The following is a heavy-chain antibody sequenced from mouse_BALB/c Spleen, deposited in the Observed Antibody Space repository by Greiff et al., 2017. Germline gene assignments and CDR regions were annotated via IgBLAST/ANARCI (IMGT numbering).Heavy chain of an antibody. CDR1: GYNFTSYW. Sequence: QVQLQQPGAELVKPGTSVKLSCKASGYNFTSYWINWVKLRPGQGLEWIGDIYPGSGSTNYNEKFKSKATLTVDTSSSTAYMQLSSLASEDSALYYCAPLYYGYLVWGEGTTVTVSS. J-gene: IGHJ1*01. CDR2: IYPGSGST. CDR3: APLYYGYLV. D-gene: IGHD1-2*01. V-gene: IGHV1-55*01.